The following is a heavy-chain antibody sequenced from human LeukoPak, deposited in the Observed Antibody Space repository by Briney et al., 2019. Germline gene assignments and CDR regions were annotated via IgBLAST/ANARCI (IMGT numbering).Heavy chain of an antibody. J-gene: IGHJ4*02. CDR3: ARGRLFPSVGLWPY. Sequence: PSETLSLTCTVSGVSIRSTNYYWGWIRQPPGKGLEWIGTFDYRGSTYYNPSLKSRVTISVDTSKNQFSLKLSSVTAAGTAVYYCARGRLFPSVGLWPYWGQGTLVTVSS. CDR1: GVSIRSTNYY. V-gene: IGHV4-39*07. D-gene: IGHD5-18*01. CDR2: FDYRGST.